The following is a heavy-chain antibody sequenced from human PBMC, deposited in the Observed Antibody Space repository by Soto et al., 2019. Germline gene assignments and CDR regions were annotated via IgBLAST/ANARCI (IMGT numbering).Heavy chain of an antibody. J-gene: IGHJ6*03. CDR1: GGSISSSSYY. V-gene: IGHV4-39*01. CDR3: ARQDADYVEYYHYYMDV. Sequence: QLQLQESGPGLVKPSETLSLTCSVSGGSISSSSYYWGWIRQPPGKGLEWIGSIYYSGTTYYNPSLKNRVTISANTSKNQFSLRLSSLTAADTAVYYCARQDADYVEYYHYYMDVWGKGTTVTVSS. D-gene: IGHD4-17*01. CDR2: IYYSGTT.